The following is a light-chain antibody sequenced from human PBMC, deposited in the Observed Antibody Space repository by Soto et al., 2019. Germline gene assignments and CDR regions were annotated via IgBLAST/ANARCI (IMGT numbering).Light chain of an antibody. V-gene: IGKV3-20*01. CDR1: QSVSSN. J-gene: IGKJ4*01. CDR2: GAS. Sequence: EIVMTQSPATLSVSPGERATLSCRASQSVSSNLAWDQQKPGQAPRLLIYGASNRATGIPDRFSGSGSGTDFTLTISRLEPEDFAVYYCQQYGGSPLVTFGGGTKVEIK. CDR3: QQYGGSPLVT.